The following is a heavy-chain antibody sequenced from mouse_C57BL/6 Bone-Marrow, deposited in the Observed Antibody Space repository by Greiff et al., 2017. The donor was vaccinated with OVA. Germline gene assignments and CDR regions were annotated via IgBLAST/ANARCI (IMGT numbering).Heavy chain of an antibody. CDR2: IRLKSDNYAT. CDR3: TIYSKDY. V-gene: IGHV6-3*01. J-gene: IGHJ2*01. CDR1: GFTFSNYW. Sequence: EVQGVESGGGLVQPGGSMKLSCVASGFTFSNYWMNWVRQSPEKGLEWVAQIRLKSDNYATHYAESVKGRFTISRDDSKSSVYLQMNNLRAEDTGIYYCTIYSKDYWGQGTTLTVSS. D-gene: IGHD2-5*01.